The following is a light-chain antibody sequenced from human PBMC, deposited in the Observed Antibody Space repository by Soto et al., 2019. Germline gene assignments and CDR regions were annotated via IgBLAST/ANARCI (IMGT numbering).Light chain of an antibody. CDR2: GAS. CDR1: QSVSSSY. V-gene: IGKV3D-20*02. CDR3: QQRANWPLTT. Sequence: EIVLTQSPGTLSLSPEERATLSCRAIQSVSSSYLAWYQQKPGQAPRLLIYGASSRATGIPDRFSGSGSGTGFTLTIRSLEPEDFAIYYCQQRANWPLTTFGHGTKVDIK. J-gene: IGKJ1*01.